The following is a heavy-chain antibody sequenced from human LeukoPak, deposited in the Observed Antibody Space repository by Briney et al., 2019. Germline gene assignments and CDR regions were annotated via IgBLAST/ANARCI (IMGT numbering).Heavy chain of an antibody. CDR1: GFTFSNYD. D-gene: IGHD6-13*01. CDR2: IRYDGSNK. CDR3: AKVRSLLVDFDY. Sequence: PGGSLRLSCAASGFTFSNYDMHWVRQAPDKGLEWVAFIRYDGSNKYYADSVKGRFTISRDNSKNTLYLQMNSLRAEDTAVYYCAKVRSLLVDFDYWGQGTLVTVSS. J-gene: IGHJ4*02. V-gene: IGHV3-30*02.